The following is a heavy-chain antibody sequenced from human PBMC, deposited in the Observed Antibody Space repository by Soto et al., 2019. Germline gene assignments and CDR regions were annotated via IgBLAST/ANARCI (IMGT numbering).Heavy chain of an antibody. CDR1: GFTFSDYA. J-gene: IGHJ4*02. V-gene: IGHV3-23*01. CDR2: ISDGDGDT. CDR3: AKGRTYFDF. Sequence: LLQSGGDLVQPGGSLRLSCAASGFTFSDYAMTWVRQAPGKGLEWVSDISDGDGDTHYADSGRGRFVISRDNSKNTLFLEMNSLRAEDAAVYYCAKGRTYFDFWGQGSLVTVSP.